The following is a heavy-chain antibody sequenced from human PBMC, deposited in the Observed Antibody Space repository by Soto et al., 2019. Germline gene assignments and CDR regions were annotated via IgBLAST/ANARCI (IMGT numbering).Heavy chain of an antibody. D-gene: IGHD3-22*01. CDR3: ARDSDYYDSSGLLD. Sequence: PSETLSRTCTVSGGSISSYYWSWIRQPPGKGLEWIGYIYYSGSTNYNPSLKSRVTISVDTSKNQFSLKLSSVTAADTAVYYCARDSDYYDSSGLLDWGQGTLVT. V-gene: IGHV4-59*01. CDR2: IYYSGST. J-gene: IGHJ4*02. CDR1: GGSISSYY.